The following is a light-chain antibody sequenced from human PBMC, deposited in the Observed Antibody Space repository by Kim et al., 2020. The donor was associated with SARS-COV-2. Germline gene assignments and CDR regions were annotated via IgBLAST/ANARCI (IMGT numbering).Light chain of an antibody. CDR3: ETWDSKTV. J-gene: IGLJ3*02. CDR1: SGHSTYV. CDR2: LEGSGSY. V-gene: IGLV4-60*03. Sequence: QHVLTQSSSASASLGSSVKLTCTLNSGHSTYVIAWHQQQPGKAPRYLMKLEGSGSYNKGSGVPDRFSGSSSGADRYLTISNLQSEDEADYYCETWDSKTVFGGGTQLTVL.